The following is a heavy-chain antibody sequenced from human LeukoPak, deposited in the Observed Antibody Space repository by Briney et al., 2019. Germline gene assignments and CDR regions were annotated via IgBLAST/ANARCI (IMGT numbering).Heavy chain of an antibody. Sequence: SVNVSCKASGYTFTSCGISWVRQAPGQGLEWMGGIIPIFGTTNYAQKLQGRVTITADKSTSTAYKALSRVRSEATALYHCARRFCSNCVCYHDKGAFDIWGQETMVTVSS. V-gene: IGHV1-69*06. CDR1: GYTFTSCG. D-gene: IGHD2-8*01. CDR3: ARRFCSNCVCYHDKGAFDI. J-gene: IGHJ3*02. CDR2: IIPIFGTT.